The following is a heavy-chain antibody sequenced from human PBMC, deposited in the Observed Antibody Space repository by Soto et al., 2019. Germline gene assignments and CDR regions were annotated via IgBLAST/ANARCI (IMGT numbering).Heavy chain of an antibody. D-gene: IGHD2-2*01. J-gene: IGHJ4*02. V-gene: IGHV3-21*02. CDR1: GFTFSNYG. CDR2: ISTDSNYI. CDR3: ARGFGTNTRCYAGFDY. Sequence: EVQLAESGGGLVKPGGSLRLSCAASGFTFSNYGMNWVRQAPGTGLEWVSSISTDSNYIYYADSVKGRFTISRDNAKNSLYLQMNSLRAEDTAIYYCARGFGTNTRCYAGFDYWGQGTLVTVSS.